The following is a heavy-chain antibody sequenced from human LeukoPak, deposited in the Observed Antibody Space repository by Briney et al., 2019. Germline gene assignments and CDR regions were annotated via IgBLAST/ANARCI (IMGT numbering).Heavy chain of an antibody. CDR2: IIPILGIA. V-gene: IGHV1-69*04. J-gene: IGHJ4*01. CDR3: ARSGRDGYNWFDY. CDR1: RGTFSSYA. D-gene: IGHD5-24*01. Sequence: ASVKVSCKASRGTFSSYAISWVRQAPGQGLEWMGRIIPILGIANYAQKFQGRVTITADKSTSTAYMELSSLRSEDTAVYYCARSGRDGYNWFDYWGQEPWSPSPQ.